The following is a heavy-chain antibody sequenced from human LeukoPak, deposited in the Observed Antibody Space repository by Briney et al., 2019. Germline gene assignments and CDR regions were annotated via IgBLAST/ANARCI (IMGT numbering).Heavy chain of an antibody. Sequence: SVKVSCKASAGTFSSYAISWVRQAPGQGLEWMGGIIPIFGTANYAQKFQGRVTITTDESTSTAYMELSSLRSEDTAVYYCATLSGSYDLPDYWGQGTLVTVSS. CDR2: IIPIFGTA. CDR1: AGTFSSYA. V-gene: IGHV1-69*05. J-gene: IGHJ4*02. CDR3: ATLSGSYDLPDY. D-gene: IGHD1-26*01.